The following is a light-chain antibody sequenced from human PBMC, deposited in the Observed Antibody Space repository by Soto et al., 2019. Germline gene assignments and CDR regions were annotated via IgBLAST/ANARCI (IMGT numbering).Light chain of an antibody. CDR3: QQYVISVT. Sequence: EIVLTQSPGTLSLSPGERATLSCKASQSRGSNFLAWYQQKPGQAPRLLIYGAPNRATGIPERFSGSGSGTDFTLTISRLEPQDSAIYYCQQYVISVTFGQGTRLEIK. J-gene: IGKJ5*01. CDR1: QSRGSNF. V-gene: IGKV3-20*01. CDR2: GAP.